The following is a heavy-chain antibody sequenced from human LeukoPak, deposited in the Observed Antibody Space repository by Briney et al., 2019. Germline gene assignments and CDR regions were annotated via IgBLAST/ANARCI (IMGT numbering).Heavy chain of an antibody. V-gene: IGHV3-23*01. CDR1: GFTFSDYC. CDR2: ITGSGGGT. CDR3: AKGRAAGAVDWFDP. J-gene: IGHJ5*02. D-gene: IGHD6-13*01. Sequence: GGSLRLSCAASGFTFSDYCIMWVRQGPGKGLQWVSSITGSGGGTFYADSVKGRFIISRDNSKNTLYLQLNSLRVEDTAVYYCAKGRAAGAVDWFDPWGQGTLVTVSS.